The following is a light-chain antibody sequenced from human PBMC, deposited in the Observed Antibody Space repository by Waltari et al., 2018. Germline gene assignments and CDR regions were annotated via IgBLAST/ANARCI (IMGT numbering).Light chain of an antibody. V-gene: IGLV2-14*03. CDR2: DVS. J-gene: IGLJ3*02. CDR1: STELGASNL. CDR3: QSADSSGTWV. Sequence: QSALTQPASVSGSPGQSIAIPCTGTSTELGASNLASWYQPHPGKTPNLLIYDVSKRPSGVSNRFSGSKSGNTASLTISGLQAEDEADYYCQSADSSGTWVFGGGTKLTVL.